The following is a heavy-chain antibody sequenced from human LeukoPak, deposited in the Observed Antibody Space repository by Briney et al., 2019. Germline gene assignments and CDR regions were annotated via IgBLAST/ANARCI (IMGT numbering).Heavy chain of an antibody. J-gene: IGHJ3*02. Sequence: SETLSLTCTVSGGSISSSTYYWGWIRQPPGKGLEWIGSINYSGSTYYNPSLKSRVTISVDTSRNQLSLKLSSVTAADTAVYYCAREDGTSMDNAFDIWGQGTMVTVSS. CDR2: INYSGST. CDR3: AREDGTSMDNAFDI. D-gene: IGHD5-18*01. V-gene: IGHV4-39*07. CDR1: GGSISSSTYY.